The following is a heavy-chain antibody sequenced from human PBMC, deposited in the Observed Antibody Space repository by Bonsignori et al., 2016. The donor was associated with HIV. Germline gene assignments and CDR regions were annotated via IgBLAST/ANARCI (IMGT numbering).Heavy chain of an antibody. D-gene: IGHD7-27*01. J-gene: IGHJ4*02. CDR3: ARDLQLGPLDY. V-gene: IGHV3-66*01. Sequence: GESLKISCAASGFTVSSNYMSWVRQAPGKGLEWVSVIYSGGSTYYADSVKGRFTISRDNSKNTLYLQMNSLRAEDTAVYYCARDLQLGPLDYWGQGTLVTVSS. CDR1: GFTVSSNY. CDR2: IYSGGST.